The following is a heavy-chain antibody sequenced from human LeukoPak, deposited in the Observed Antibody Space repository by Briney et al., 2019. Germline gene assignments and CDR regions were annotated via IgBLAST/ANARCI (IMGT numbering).Heavy chain of an antibody. CDR3: ARDFSGDNDAFDI. CDR1: GGTISSSNYY. CDR2: IYYSGST. D-gene: IGHD3-10*01. J-gene: IGHJ3*02. V-gene: IGHV4-39*07. Sequence: PSETLSLTCTVSGGTISSSNYYWGWIRQPPGKGLEWSGSIYYSGSTYYNPSLKRRVTISVDTSKNQFSLKLSSVTAADTAVYYCARDFSGDNDAFDIWGQGTMVTVSS.